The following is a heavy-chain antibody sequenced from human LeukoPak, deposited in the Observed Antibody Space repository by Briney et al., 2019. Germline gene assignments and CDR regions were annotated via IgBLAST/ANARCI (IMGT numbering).Heavy chain of an antibody. CDR3: ARDGATVVTLDYNWSDP. V-gene: IGHV4-61*02. CDR2: IYTSGST. CDR1: GGSISSGSYY. D-gene: IGHD4-23*01. Sequence: SQTLSLTCTVSGGSISSGSYYWSWIRQPAGKGLEWIGRIYTSGSTNYNPSLKSRVTISVDTSKNQFSLKLSSVTAADTAVYYCARDGATVVTLDYNWSDPWGQGTLVTVSS. J-gene: IGHJ5*02.